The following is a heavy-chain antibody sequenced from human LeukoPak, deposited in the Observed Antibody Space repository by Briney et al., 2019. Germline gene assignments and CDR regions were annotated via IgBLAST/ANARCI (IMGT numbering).Heavy chain of an antibody. CDR1: GYTFTSHG. Sequence: ASVKVSCKASGYTFTSHGISWVRQAPGQGLGWMGWISAYNGNTNYAQKLQGRVTMTTDTSTSTAYMELRSLRSDDTAVYYCAAGTRLDWLFDYWGQGTLVTVSS. CDR2: ISAYNGNT. CDR3: AAGTRLDWLFDY. J-gene: IGHJ4*02. D-gene: IGHD3-9*01. V-gene: IGHV1-18*01.